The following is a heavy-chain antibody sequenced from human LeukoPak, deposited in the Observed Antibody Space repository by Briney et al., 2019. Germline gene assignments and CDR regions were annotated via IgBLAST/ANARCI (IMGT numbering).Heavy chain of an antibody. J-gene: IGHJ3*02. CDR2: IKQDGDEK. CDR3: AAVSYLAFDI. D-gene: IGHD2-21*01. Sequence: GGSLRLSCAASGFTLSGYWMSWVRRAPGKGLEWVANIKQDGDEKYYVDSVKGRFTISRDNAKNSAYLQINSLRVEDTAVYCCAAVSYLAFDIWGQGTMVTVSS. CDR1: GFTLSGYW. V-gene: IGHV3-7*01.